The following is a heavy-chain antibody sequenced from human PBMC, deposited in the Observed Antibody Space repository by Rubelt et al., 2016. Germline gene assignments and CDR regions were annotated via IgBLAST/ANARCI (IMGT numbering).Heavy chain of an antibody. CDR3: ARFGYEFCDY. Sequence: GGHYWSWIRQHPGKGLEWIGYIYYSGSTYYNPSLKSRVTISVDTSKNQFSLKLSSVTAADTAVYYCARFGYEFCDYWGQGTLVTVSS. J-gene: IGHJ4*02. CDR2: IYYSGST. V-gene: IGHV4-31*02. CDR1: GGHY. D-gene: IGHD3-3*01.